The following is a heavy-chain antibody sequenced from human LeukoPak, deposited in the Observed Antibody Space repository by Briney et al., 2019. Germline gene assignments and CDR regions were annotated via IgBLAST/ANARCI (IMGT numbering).Heavy chain of an antibody. CDR1: GFTFSSYA. J-gene: IGHJ4*02. V-gene: IGHV3-23*01. D-gene: IGHD3-22*01. CDR3: AKGGRNYYDSSGSWGY. Sequence: PGGSLRLSCAASGFTFSSYAMSWVRQAPGKGLEWVSAISGSGGSTYYADSVKGRFTISRDNSKNTLYLQMNSLRAEDTAVYYCAKGGRNYYDSSGSWGYWGQGTLVTVSS. CDR2: ISGSGGST.